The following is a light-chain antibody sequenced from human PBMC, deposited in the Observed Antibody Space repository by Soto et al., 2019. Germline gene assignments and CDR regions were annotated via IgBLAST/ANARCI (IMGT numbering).Light chain of an antibody. CDR1: QTIINNY. J-gene: IGKJ5*01. CDR3: HQYGDSPPFT. CDR2: DAS. V-gene: IGKV3-20*01. Sequence: EVVLTQSPDTLSSSPGERVTLSCRASQTIINNYLAWYQQKPGQAPRLLIYDASTRATGIPDRFSGSESGKDFTLTISRLEPEDFAVYYCHQYGDSPPFTFGQGTRLDIK.